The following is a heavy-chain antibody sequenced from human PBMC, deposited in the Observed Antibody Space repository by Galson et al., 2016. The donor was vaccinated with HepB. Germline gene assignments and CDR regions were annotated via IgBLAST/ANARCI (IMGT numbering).Heavy chain of an antibody. V-gene: IGHV3-15*07. CDR3: TTVGCTGSTCNFNYYHAMDV. D-gene: IGHD2-8*02. CDR2: IKSKTNGETT. Sequence: SLRLSCAASVFSFSYTWMNWVRQAPGKGLEWVGRIKSKTNGETTDYAAPVKGRFIISRDDSKTTLYLQMNSLKTEDTAVYYCTTVGCTGSTCNFNYYHAMDVWGQGTTVTVSS. CDR1: VFSFSYTW. J-gene: IGHJ6*02.